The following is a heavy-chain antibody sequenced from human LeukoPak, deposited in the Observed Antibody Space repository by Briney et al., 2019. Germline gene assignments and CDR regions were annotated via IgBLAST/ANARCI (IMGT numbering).Heavy chain of an antibody. J-gene: IGHJ4*02. CDR3: TRAGRHYSGDDY. Sequence: PSQTLSLTCTVSDGSIRGGSYYWSWIRQPAGKGLEWIGRIYTSGSTDYNPSLKSRIIISVDTSKRQFSLKLSAVTAADTAVYYCTRAGRHYSGDDYWGQGTLVTVSS. D-gene: IGHD6-19*01. V-gene: IGHV4-61*02. CDR2: IYTSGST. CDR1: DGSIRGGSYY.